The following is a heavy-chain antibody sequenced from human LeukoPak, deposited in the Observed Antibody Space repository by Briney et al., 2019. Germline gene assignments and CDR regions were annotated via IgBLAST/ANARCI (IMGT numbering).Heavy chain of an antibody. V-gene: IGHV4-31*03. Sequence: SQTLSLTCTVSGGSISSGGYYWSWIRQHPGKGLEWIGYIYYSGSTYYNPSLKSRVTISVDTSKNQFSLKLSSVTAADTAVYYCARETFPDFWNHMDVWGKGTTVTVSS. CDR1: GGSISSGGYY. J-gene: IGHJ6*03. D-gene: IGHD3-3*01. CDR2: IYYSGST. CDR3: ARETFPDFWNHMDV.